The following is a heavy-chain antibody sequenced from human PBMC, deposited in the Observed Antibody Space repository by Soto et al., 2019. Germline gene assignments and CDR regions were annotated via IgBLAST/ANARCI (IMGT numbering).Heavy chain of an antibody. CDR2: IHWNDDK. CDR1: GFSLSVYGVR. J-gene: IGHJ5*02. V-gene: IGHV2-5*01. CDR3: AHTKDSSGFLTS. Sequence: SGPTLGEPTQTLTLTCSFSGFSLSVYGVRVIWFRQPPGETLEWLALIHWNDDKRYSPYLKSRLTITKDTSKNQVVLTLTNLDPLDTGTYFCAHTKDSSGFLTSWGQGILVTVSS. D-gene: IGHD3-22*01.